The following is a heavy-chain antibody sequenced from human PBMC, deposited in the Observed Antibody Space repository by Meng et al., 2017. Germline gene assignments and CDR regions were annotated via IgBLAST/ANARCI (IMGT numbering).Heavy chain of an antibody. CDR2: ISGGGGYT. Sequence: GESLKISCAASGFTFSSYVMTWVRQAPGKGLEWVSGISGGGGYTYYADSVKGRFTISRDNSKNTLYLQMSSLRAEDTAVYYCAKDRICSGGSCYSGFDYWGQGTLVTVSS. V-gene: IGHV3-23*01. D-gene: IGHD2-15*01. J-gene: IGHJ4*02. CDR3: AKDRICSGGSCYSGFDY. CDR1: GFTFSSYV.